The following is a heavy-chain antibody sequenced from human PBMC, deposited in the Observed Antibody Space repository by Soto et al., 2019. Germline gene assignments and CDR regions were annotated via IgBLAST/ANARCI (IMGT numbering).Heavy chain of an antibody. CDR1: GFTFSDYY. CDR2: ISSSGSTI. D-gene: IGHD2-8*01. Sequence: GGSLRLSCAASGFTFSDYYMSWIRQAPGKGLEWVSYISSSGSTIYYADSVKGRFTISRDNAKNSLYLQMNSLRAEDTAVYYCARDSRYCTNGVCYVDYWGQGTLVTVSS. J-gene: IGHJ4*02. V-gene: IGHV3-11*01. CDR3: ARDSRYCTNGVCYVDY.